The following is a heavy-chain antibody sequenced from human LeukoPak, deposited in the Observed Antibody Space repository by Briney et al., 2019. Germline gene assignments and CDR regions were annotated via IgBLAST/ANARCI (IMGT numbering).Heavy chain of an antibody. CDR2: IYTSGST. J-gene: IGHJ4*02. CDR3: ARAQVYYDYVWGSYREYYFDY. V-gene: IGHV4-4*07. Sequence: SETLSLTCTVSGGSISSYYWSWIRQPAGKGLEWIGRIYTSGSTNYNPSLKSRVTMSVDTSKNQFSLKLSSVTAADTAVYYCARAQVYYDYVWGSYREYYFDYWGQGTLATVSS. D-gene: IGHD3-16*02. CDR1: GGSISSYY.